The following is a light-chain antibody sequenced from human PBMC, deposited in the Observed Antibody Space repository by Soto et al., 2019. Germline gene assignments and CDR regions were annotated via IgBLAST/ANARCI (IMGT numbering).Light chain of an antibody. CDR2: DAS. J-gene: IGKJ2*01. CDR1: QSVSSY. V-gene: IGKV3-11*01. Sequence: EIVLTQSPATLSLSPGERATLSCRASQSVSSYLAWYQQKPGQAPRLLIYDASNRATGIPARFSGSGSGTDFTLTISSLEPEVFAVYYSQQRSNWPPYTFGQGTQLEIK. CDR3: QQRSNWPPYT.